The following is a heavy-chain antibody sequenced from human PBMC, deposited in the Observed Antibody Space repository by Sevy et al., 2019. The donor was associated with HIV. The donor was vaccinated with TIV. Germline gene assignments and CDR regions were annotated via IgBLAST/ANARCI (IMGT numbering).Heavy chain of an antibody. D-gene: IGHD2-2*01. CDR2: IYYSGST. CDR3: ARVSSLIVVVPAAIEDYYYYMDV. CDR1: GGSISSGGYY. V-gene: IGHV4-31*03. J-gene: IGHJ6*03. Sequence: TLSLTCTVSGGSISSGGYYWSWIRQHPGKGLEWIGYIYYSGSTYYNPSLKSRVTISVDTSKNQFSLKLGSVTAADTAVYYCARVSSLIVVVPAAIEDYYYYMDVWGKGTTVTVSS.